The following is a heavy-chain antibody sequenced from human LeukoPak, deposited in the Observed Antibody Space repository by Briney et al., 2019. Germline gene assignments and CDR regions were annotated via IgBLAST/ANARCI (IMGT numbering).Heavy chain of an antibody. CDR1: GGSISSGGYY. V-gene: IGHV4-31*03. Sequence: SQTLSLTCTVSGGSISSGGYYWSWIRQHPGKGLEWIGYTYYSGSTYYNPSLKSRVTISVDTSKNQFSLKLSSVTAADTAVYYCAGGAPTGNWFDPWGQGTLVTVSS. CDR2: TYYSGST. J-gene: IGHJ5*02. CDR3: AGGAPTGNWFDP. D-gene: IGHD1-14*01.